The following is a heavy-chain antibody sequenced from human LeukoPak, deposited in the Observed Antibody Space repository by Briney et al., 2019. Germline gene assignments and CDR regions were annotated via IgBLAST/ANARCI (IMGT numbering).Heavy chain of an antibody. CDR3: ARDWDDSSWYGLSAYYYYYMDV. D-gene: IGHD6-13*01. CDR2: INGDGSNT. CDR1: GFTFSSHW. J-gene: IGHJ6*03. V-gene: IGHV3-74*03. Sequence: GGSLRLSCAASGFTFSSHWMHWVRHAPGKGLVWVSRINGDGSNTTYADSVKGRFTISRDNAKNSLYLQMNSLRAEDTAVYYCARDWDDSSWYGLSAYYYYYMDVWGKGTTVTVSS.